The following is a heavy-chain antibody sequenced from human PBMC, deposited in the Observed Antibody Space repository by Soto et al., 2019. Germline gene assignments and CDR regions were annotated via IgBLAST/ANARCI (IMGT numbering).Heavy chain of an antibody. J-gene: IGHJ6*02. CDR3: AKDLRAFCGGNCFQPLPYCMDV. Sequence: QVQLVESGGGVVQPGRSLRLSCAASGFTFSSYGMHWVRQAPGKGLEWVAVISYDGSNKFYADSVKGRFTISRDNSKTTLYLQMNSVRTEDTAINYCAKDLRAFCGGNCFQPLPYCMDVWGQGTTVTVFS. V-gene: IGHV3-30*18. CDR2: ISYDGSNK. D-gene: IGHD2-21*01. CDR1: GFTFSSYG.